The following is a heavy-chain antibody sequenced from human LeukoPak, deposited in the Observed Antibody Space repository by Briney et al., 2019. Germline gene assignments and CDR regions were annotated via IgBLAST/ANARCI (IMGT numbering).Heavy chain of an antibody. D-gene: IGHD6-13*01. CDR2: IYSGGST. V-gene: IGHV3-53*04. J-gene: IGHJ4*02. CDR3: ASNSIAAAEGPFLLDY. Sequence: GGSLRLSCAASGFTVSSNYMSWVRQAPGKGLEWVPVIYSGGSTYYADSVKGRFTISRHNSKNTLYLQMNSLRAEDTAVYYCASNSIAAAEGPFLLDYWGQGTLVTVSS. CDR1: GFTVSSNY.